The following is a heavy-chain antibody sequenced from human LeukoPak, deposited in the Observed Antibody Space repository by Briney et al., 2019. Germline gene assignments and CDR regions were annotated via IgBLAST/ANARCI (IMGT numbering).Heavy chain of an antibody. CDR3: ANHFRYFDL. CDR2: IRYDGSNK. J-gene: IGHJ2*01. Sequence: GGSLRLSCAASGFTFSSYGMHWVRQALGKGLEWVAFIRYDGSNKYYADSVKGRFTISRDNSENTLYLQMNSLKAEDTAVYYCANHFRYFDLWGRGTLVTVSS. V-gene: IGHV3-30*02. CDR1: GFTFSSYG.